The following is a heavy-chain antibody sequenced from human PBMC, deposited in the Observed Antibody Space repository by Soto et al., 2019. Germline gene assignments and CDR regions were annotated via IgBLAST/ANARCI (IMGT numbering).Heavy chain of an antibody. CDR2: ISGSGGST. Sequence: GGSLRLSCAASGFTFSSYAMSWVRQAPGKGLEWVSAISGSGGSTYYADSVKGRFTISRDNSKNTLYLQMNSLRAEDTAVYYCAKDLELRYFDRSSSYDYWGQGTLVTVSS. J-gene: IGHJ4*02. CDR3: AKDLELRYFDRSSSYDY. CDR1: GFTFSSYA. D-gene: IGHD3-9*01. V-gene: IGHV3-23*01.